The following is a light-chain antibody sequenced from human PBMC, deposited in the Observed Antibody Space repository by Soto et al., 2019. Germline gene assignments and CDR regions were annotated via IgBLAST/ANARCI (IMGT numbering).Light chain of an antibody. Sequence: VMTQSPATLSGSPGDRATLSCRASQSVTSNLAWYQQKPGQVPRLLIYGASTRATGIPARFSGSGSGTEFTLTISSLQSEDFAVYYCQQYRTFGQGTKVEMK. CDR3: QQYRT. J-gene: IGKJ1*01. V-gene: IGKV3-15*01. CDR2: GAS. CDR1: QSVTSN.